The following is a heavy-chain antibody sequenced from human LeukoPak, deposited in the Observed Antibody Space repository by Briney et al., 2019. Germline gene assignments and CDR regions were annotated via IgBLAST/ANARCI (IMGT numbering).Heavy chain of an antibody. CDR1: GGSISSYY. CDR2: IYYSGST. Sequence: KPSETLSLTCTVSGGSISSYYWSWIRQPPGKGLEWIGYIYYSGSTNYNPSLKSRVTISVDTSKNQFSLKLSSVTAADTAVYYCARVTGGYSYGPNWFDPWGQGTLVTVSS. J-gene: IGHJ5*02. V-gene: IGHV4-59*01. D-gene: IGHD5-18*01. CDR3: ARVTGGYSYGPNWFDP.